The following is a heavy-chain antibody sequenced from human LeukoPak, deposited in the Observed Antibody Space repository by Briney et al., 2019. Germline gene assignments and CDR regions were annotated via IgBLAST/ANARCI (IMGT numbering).Heavy chain of an antibody. Sequence: ASVKVSCKASGYTFTSYDINWVRQATGQGLEWMGWMNPNSGNTGYAQKFQGRVTMTRNTSLSTAYMELSSLRSEDTAVYYCARARRITGTITFYYMDVWGKGTTVTVSS. J-gene: IGHJ6*03. CDR3: ARARRITGTITFYYMDV. CDR1: GYTFTSYD. V-gene: IGHV1-8*01. CDR2: MNPNSGNT. D-gene: IGHD1-7*01.